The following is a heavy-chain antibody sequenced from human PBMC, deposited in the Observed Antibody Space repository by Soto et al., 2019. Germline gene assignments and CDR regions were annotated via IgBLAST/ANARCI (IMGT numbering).Heavy chain of an antibody. V-gene: IGHV3-23*01. CDR1: GLAFSNYA. J-gene: IGHJ5*01. D-gene: IGHD1-26*01. CDR3: KTHEEGAPWAGGFDS. Sequence: GGSLRLSCAASGLAFSNYAISWVRQAPGKGLEWVSTISASGYSAYYGGAVKGRFTTSRDNSKSTLYLQMNRLRADDTAVYYCKTHEEGAPWAGGFDSWGQGT. CDR2: ISASGYSA.